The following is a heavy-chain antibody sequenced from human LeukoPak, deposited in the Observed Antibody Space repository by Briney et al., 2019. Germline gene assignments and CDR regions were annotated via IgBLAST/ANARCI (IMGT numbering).Heavy chain of an antibody. CDR1: GFTFSSYG. J-gene: IGHJ4*02. V-gene: IGHV3-33*01. CDR2: IWYDGSNK. D-gene: IGHD3-22*01. CDR3: ARGDDSGYYDYFDY. Sequence: PGGSLRLSCAASGFTFSSYGMHWVRQAPGKGLEWVAVIWYDGSNKYYADSVKGRFTISRDNSKNTVYLQMNSLRAEDTAVYYCARGDDSGYYDYFDYWGQGALVTVSS.